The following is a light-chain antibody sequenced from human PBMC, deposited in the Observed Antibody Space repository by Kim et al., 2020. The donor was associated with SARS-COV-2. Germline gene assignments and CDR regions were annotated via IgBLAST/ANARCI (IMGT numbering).Light chain of an antibody. CDR2: DAS. CDR3: QQRANWPLT. CDR1: QSIRSF. V-gene: IGKV3-11*01. J-gene: IGKJ4*01. Sequence: LSPGERATLSCRASQSIRSFLAWFQQKPGQAPRLLIYDASTRVTGIPARFSGSGSGTDFTLTISSLEPEDFAVYYCQQRANWPLTFGGGTKVDIK.